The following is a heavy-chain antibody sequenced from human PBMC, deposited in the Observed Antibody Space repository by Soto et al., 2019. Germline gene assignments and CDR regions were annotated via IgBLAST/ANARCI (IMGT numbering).Heavy chain of an antibody. CDR3: ARGPTSDRVDY. Sequence: SETLALTCTVSGGSISTGGYYWSWIRQHPGKGLEWIGYIYYSGSTYYNPPLKSRVTISVDTSKNQFSLNLSSVTAADTAVYYCARGPTSDRVDYWGQGTLVTVSS. CDR1: GGSISTGGYY. J-gene: IGHJ4*02. V-gene: IGHV4-30-4*08. CDR2: IYYSGST.